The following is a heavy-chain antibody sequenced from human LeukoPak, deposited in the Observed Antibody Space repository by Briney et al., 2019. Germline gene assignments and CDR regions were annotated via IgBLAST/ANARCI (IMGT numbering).Heavy chain of an antibody. CDR3: ARGLMVREINLQLYYYYGMDV. CDR2: IGTAADP. D-gene: IGHD3-10*01. J-gene: IGHJ6*04. Sequence: PGGSLRLSCAASGFSFSNHDMHWVRRATGKGLEWVSGIGTAADPLYPDSVKGRFTISRDNAKNSLYLQMNSLRAGDTAVHYCARGLMVREINLQLYYYYGMDVWGKGTTVTVSS. CDR1: GFSFSNHD. V-gene: IGHV3-13*05.